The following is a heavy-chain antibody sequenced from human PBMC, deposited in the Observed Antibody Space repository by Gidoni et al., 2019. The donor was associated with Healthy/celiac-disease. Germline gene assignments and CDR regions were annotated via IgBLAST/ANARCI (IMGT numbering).Heavy chain of an antibody. D-gene: IGHD3-3*01. CDR1: GFSPSNARMG. Sequence: QVTLKASGPVLVTPTETLTLTCTVSGFSPSNARMGVSWIRQPPGKALECLAHIFSNDENTYSPSLKSRLTISKDTSKSQVVLTMTNMDPVDTATYYCARRIRFANWFDPWGQGTLVTVSS. CDR2: IFSNDEN. V-gene: IGHV2-26*01. J-gene: IGHJ5*02. CDR3: ARRIRFANWFDP.